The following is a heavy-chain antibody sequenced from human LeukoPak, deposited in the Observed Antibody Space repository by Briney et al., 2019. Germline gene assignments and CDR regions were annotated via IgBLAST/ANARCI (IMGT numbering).Heavy chain of an antibody. V-gene: IGHV3-11*04. CDR2: ISSSGSAI. D-gene: IGHD2-8*02. J-gene: IGHJ4*02. Sequence: GGSLRLSCAASGFTFSDYYMSWIRQAPGKGLEWVSYISSSGSAIYYADSVRGRFTISRDNTKNSLYLQMNSLRAEDTAVYYCAKTAFGVLELEDYWGQGTLVTVSS. CDR1: GFTFSDYY. CDR3: AKTAFGVLELEDY.